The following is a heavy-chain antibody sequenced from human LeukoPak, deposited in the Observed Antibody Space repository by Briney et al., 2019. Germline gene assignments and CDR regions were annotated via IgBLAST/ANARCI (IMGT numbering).Heavy chain of an antibody. J-gene: IGHJ3*02. CDR3: ARQGPAAGAFDI. CDR1: GGSISSYY. CDR2: IYTSGST. V-gene: IGHV4-4*09. Sequence: SETLSLTCTVSGGSISSYYWSWIGQPPGKGLEWIGYIYTSGSTNCNPSLKSRVTISVDTSKNQFSLKLSSVTAADTAVYYCARQGPAAGAFDIWGQGTMVTVSS. D-gene: IGHD3-10*01.